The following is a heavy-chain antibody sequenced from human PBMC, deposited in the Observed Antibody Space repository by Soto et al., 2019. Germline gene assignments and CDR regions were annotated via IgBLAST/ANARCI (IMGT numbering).Heavy chain of an antibody. V-gene: IGHV3-30-3*01. CDR1: GFTFSSYA. CDR3: ARDMDSSGYYQHILDY. D-gene: IGHD3-22*01. J-gene: IGHJ4*02. CDR2: ISYDGSNK. Sequence: LRLSCAASGFTFSSYAMHWVRQAPGKGLEWVAVISYDGSNKYYADSVKGRFTISRDNSKNTLYLQMNSLRAEDTAVYYCARDMDSSGYYQHILDYWGQGTLVTVSS.